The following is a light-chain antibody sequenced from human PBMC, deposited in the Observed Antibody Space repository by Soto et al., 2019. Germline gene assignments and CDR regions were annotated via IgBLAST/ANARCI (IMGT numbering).Light chain of an antibody. J-gene: IGLJ2*01. Sequence: QSALTQPASVSGSPGQSITISCTGTSSDFGSYNLVSWFQQHPGEAPKLIIYEASRRPSGVSNRFSASKSGNTASLTISGLQYEDEADYYCCSYAGSDTMIFGGGTKLTVL. CDR3: CSYAGSDTMI. CDR2: EAS. V-gene: IGLV2-23*01. CDR1: SSDFGSYNL.